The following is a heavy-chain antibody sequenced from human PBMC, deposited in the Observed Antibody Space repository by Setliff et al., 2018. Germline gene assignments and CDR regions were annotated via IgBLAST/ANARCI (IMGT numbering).Heavy chain of an antibody. J-gene: IGHJ4*02. CDR1: GFTFGSFA. CDR2: ILYDGSNK. CDR3: ARETYYYDSSGYYPYYFDY. V-gene: IGHV3-30*15. Sequence: SLRLSCAASGFTFGSFAMHWVRQAPGKGLEWVAVILYDGSNKYYGDSVKGRFSISRDNFENTLYLQMSSLRAEDAAVYYCARETYYYDSSGYYPYYFDYWGQGTLVTVSS. D-gene: IGHD3-22*01.